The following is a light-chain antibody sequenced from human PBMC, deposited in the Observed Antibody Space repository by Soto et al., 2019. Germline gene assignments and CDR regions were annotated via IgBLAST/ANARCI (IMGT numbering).Light chain of an antibody. Sequence: EIVLTHSPATLSVSPGESATLSCRASQSVGSNLDWYQQRPCQPPRLLIYDASTRATDIPARFSGGGSGTEFTLTISSLQSEDFAVYYCQQYNNWPYTFGQGTKLQIQ. CDR2: DAS. J-gene: IGKJ2*01. CDR3: QQYNNWPYT. CDR1: QSVGSN. V-gene: IGKV3-15*01.